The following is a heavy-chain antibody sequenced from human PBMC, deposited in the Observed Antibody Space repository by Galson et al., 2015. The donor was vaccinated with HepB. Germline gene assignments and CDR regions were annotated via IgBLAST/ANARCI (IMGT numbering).Heavy chain of an antibody. CDR1: GFTFSNYA. V-gene: IGHV3-30*18. D-gene: IGHD3-10*01. CDR2: ISYDGSNK. J-gene: IGHJ4*02. CDR3: AKCPGREDGSGSYPFDS. Sequence: SLRLSCAASGFTFSNYAMHWARQAPGKGLEWVAVISYDGSNKKYGDSVNGRFTISRDNSKNTLDLQMNSLRVEDTAVYYCAKCPGREDGSGSYPFDSWGQGTLVAVSS.